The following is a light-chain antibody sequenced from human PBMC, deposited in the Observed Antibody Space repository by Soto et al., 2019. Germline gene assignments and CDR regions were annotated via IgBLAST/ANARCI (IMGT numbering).Light chain of an antibody. CDR3: QKYNDWPRT. V-gene: IGKV3-15*01. CDR2: GAS. J-gene: IGKJ5*01. Sequence: EIALTQSPATLSLSPGETATLSCRASQSVSSNLAWYQQKPGQAPRLLIYGASTRATGIPDRLRGSGSGTELTLTISNLQSEDFAVYYCQKYNDWPRTFGQGTRLEIK. CDR1: QSVSSN.